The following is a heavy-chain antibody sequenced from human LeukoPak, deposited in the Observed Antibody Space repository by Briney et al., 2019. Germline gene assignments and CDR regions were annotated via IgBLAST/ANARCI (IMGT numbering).Heavy chain of an antibody. D-gene: IGHD3-22*01. Sequence: SETLSLTCTVSGDSISSYYWSWVRQPAGKGLEWVGRIYTSGSTNYNPSLKSLVTMSVDTSNNQFSLKLSSVTAADTAVYYCARVGYDSSGYYPSDAFDIWGQGTMVTVSS. J-gene: IGHJ3*02. CDR1: GDSISSYY. V-gene: IGHV4-4*07. CDR3: ARVGYDSSGYYPSDAFDI. CDR2: IYTSGST.